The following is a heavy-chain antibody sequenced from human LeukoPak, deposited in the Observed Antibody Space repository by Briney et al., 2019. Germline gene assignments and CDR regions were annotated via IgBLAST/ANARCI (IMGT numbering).Heavy chain of an antibody. CDR3: ARAQTYGSGSYAHYYYSMDV. J-gene: IGHJ6*03. CDR1: GYTFSDYY. Sequence: ASVKVSCKASGYTFSDYYIHWVRQAPGQGLEWMGWINPNSGGTNSAQKFQGRVPMTRDTSISTAYMELSRLRSDDTAVYYCARAQTYGSGSYAHYYYSMDVWGKGTTVTVSS. CDR2: INPNSGGT. V-gene: IGHV1-2*02. D-gene: IGHD3-10*01.